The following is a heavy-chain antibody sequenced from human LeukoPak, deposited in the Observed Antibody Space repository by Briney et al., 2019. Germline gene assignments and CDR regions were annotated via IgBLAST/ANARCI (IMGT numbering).Heavy chain of an antibody. CDR3: TTGATFDYYGMDV. J-gene: IGHJ6*02. Sequence: PGGSLRLSCAASGFTFSNAWKSWVRQAPGKGLEWVGRIKSKTDGGTTDYAAPVKGRFTISRDDSKNTLYLQMNSLKTEDTAVYYCTTGATFDYYGMDVWGQGTTVTVSS. V-gene: IGHV3-15*01. CDR1: GFTFSNAW. D-gene: IGHD1-26*01. CDR2: IKSKTDGGTT.